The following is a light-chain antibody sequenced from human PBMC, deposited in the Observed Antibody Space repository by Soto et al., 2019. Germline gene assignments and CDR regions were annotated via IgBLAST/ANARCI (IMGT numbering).Light chain of an antibody. CDR3: QSYDSSLSGVV. J-gene: IGLJ2*01. CDR1: SSNIGADYD. V-gene: IGLV1-40*01. Sequence: QAVVTQPPSVSGAPGQRVTIPCTGSSSNIGADYDVHWYQQLPGAAPKLLIYRNTNRPSGVPDRFSASKSGTSASLAITGLQAEDEADYYCQSYDSSLSGVVFGGGTQLTVL. CDR2: RNT.